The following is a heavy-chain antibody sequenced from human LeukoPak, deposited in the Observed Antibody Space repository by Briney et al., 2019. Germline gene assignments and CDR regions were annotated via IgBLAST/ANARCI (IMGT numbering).Heavy chain of an antibody. CDR2: INTDGSST. Sequence: GGSLRLSCAASGFTFSSYWMHWVRHAPGKGLVWVSRINTDGSSTSYADSVKGRFTISRDNAKNTLYLQMNSLRAEDTAVYYCARDSAVEYSSSSEAFDIWGQGTMVTVSS. CDR3: ARDSAVEYSSSSEAFDI. V-gene: IGHV3-74*01. D-gene: IGHD6-6*01. J-gene: IGHJ3*02. CDR1: GFTFSSYW.